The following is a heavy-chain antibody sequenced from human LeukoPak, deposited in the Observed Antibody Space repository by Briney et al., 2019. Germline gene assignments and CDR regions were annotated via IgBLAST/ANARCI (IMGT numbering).Heavy chain of an antibody. V-gene: IGHV3-30-3*01. CDR3: ARDSGDYGDSSAFDI. CDR2: ISYDGSNK. D-gene: IGHD4-17*01. CDR1: GFTFSSYA. J-gene: IGHJ3*02. Sequence: GGSLRLSCAASGFTFSSYAMHWVGQGPGKGLEWVAVISYDGSNKYYAVSVKGRFTISRDNSKNTLYLQMNSLRAEDTAVYYCARDSGDYGDSSAFDIWGQGTMVTVSS.